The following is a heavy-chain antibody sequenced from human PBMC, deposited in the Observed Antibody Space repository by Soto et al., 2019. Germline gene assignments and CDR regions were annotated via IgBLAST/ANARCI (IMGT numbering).Heavy chain of an antibody. V-gene: IGHV4-30-2*01. CDR1: GVSIGSDGYS. Sequence: PSETLSLTCAVSGVSIGSDGYSWSWIRQPPGKGLEWIGFIYQSGSTYYNPSLKSRGTMSVDRSKNQFSLKLTPVTAADTAVYYCARAYYDFWTSYHYGMDVWGQGTTVT. CDR2: IYQSGST. D-gene: IGHD3-3*01. CDR3: ARAYYDFWTSYHYGMDV. J-gene: IGHJ6*02.